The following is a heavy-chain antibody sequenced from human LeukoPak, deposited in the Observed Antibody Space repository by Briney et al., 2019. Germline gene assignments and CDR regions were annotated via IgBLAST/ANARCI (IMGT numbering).Heavy chain of an antibody. Sequence: SETLSLTCAVYGGSFSGYYWSWIRQPPGKGLEWIGEINHSGSTNYNPSLKSRVTISVDTSKNQFSLKLSSVTAADTAVYYCARVIAAAGTFFDPWGQGTLVTVSS. CDR3: ARVIAAAGTFFDP. CDR2: INHSGST. J-gene: IGHJ5*02. CDR1: GGSFSGYY. V-gene: IGHV4-34*01. D-gene: IGHD6-13*01.